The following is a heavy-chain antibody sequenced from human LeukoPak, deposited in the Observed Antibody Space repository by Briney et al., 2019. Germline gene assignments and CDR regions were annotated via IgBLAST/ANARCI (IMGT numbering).Heavy chain of an antibody. Sequence: SGGSLRLSCAASGFTFSSYWMSWVRQAPGKGLEWVANIRQDGSEKYYVDSVKGRFTISRDNAKNSLYLQMNSLRAEDTAVYYCAREFRDHAFDIWGQGTMVTVSS. V-gene: IGHV3-7*01. CDR1: GFTFSSYW. CDR3: AREFRDHAFDI. J-gene: IGHJ3*02. CDR2: IRQDGSEK.